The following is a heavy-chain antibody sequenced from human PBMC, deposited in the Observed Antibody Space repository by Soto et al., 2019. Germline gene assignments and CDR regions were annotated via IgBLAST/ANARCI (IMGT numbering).Heavy chain of an antibody. Sequence: QVQLQESGPGLVKPSQTLSLTCTVSGGSISSGGYYWSWIRQHPGKGLEWIGYIYYSGSTYYNPSLKSRVTRSVDTSKNQFSLKLSSVTAADTAVYYCARGLTVTTFPIDAFDIWGQGTMVTVSS. CDR3: ARGLTVTTFPIDAFDI. CDR2: IYYSGST. D-gene: IGHD4-17*01. J-gene: IGHJ3*02. CDR1: GGSISSGGYY. V-gene: IGHV4-31*03.